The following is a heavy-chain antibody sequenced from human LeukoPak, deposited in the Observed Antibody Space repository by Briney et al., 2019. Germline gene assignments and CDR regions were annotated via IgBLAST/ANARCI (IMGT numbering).Heavy chain of an antibody. CDR2: IYYSGST. CDR1: GGSISGYY. V-gene: IGHV4-59*01. J-gene: IGHJ4*02. CDR3: ARADGDGGNSGLGY. Sequence: SETLSLTCTVSGGSISGYYWSWIRQPPGKGLEWIGYIYYSGSTNYNPSLKSRVTISVDTSKNQFSLKLSSVTAADTAVYYCARADGDGGNSGLGYWGQGTLVTVSS. D-gene: IGHD4-23*01.